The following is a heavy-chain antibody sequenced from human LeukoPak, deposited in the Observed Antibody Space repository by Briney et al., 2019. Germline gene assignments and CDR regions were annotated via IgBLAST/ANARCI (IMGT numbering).Heavy chain of an antibody. Sequence: ASVKVSCKASGYTFTSYDINWVRQATGQGLEWMGWMNPNSGNTGYAQKFQGRVTITRNTSISTAYMELSSLRSEDTVVYYCATRGYSGYDEDYWGQGTLVTVSS. CDR1: GYTFTSYD. CDR3: ATRGYSGYDEDY. D-gene: IGHD5-12*01. CDR2: MNPNSGNT. J-gene: IGHJ4*02. V-gene: IGHV1-8*03.